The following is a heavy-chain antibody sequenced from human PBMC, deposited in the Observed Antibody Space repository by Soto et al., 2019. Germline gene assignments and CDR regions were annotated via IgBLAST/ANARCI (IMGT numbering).Heavy chain of an antibody. J-gene: IGHJ4*02. V-gene: IGHV3-23*01. Sequence: PGGSLRLSCAASGFTFSSYAMSWVRQAPGQGLEWVSAISGSGGSTYYADSVKGRFSISRDNSKNLVVLTMTNMDPTDTATYYCARTLGSSTLDYWGQGTLVTVSS. D-gene: IGHD6-13*01. CDR2: ISGSGGST. CDR3: ARTLGSSTLDY. CDR1: GFTFSSYA.